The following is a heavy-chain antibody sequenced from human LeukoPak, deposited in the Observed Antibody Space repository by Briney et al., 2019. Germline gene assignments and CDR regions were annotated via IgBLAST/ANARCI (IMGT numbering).Heavy chain of an antibody. CDR1: GFTFSSYA. Sequence: GGSLRLSCAASGFTFSSYAMTWVRQAPGKGLEWVAVIWYDGSNKYYADSVKGRFTISRDNSKNTLYLQMNSLRAEDTAVYYCARYASGSAFDYWGQGTLVTVSS. CDR2: IWYDGSNK. J-gene: IGHJ4*02. CDR3: ARYASGSAFDY. V-gene: IGHV3-33*08.